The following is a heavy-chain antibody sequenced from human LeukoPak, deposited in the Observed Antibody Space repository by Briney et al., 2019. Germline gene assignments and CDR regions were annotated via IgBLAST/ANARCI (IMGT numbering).Heavy chain of an antibody. V-gene: IGHV3-30*02. CDR2: IRYDGSNK. CDR1: GFAFTSYG. D-gene: IGHD2-2*01. Sequence: GGSLRLSCAASGFAFTSYGMHWVRQAPGKGLEWVAFIRYDGSNKYYADSVKGRFTISRDNSKNTLYLLMNSLRAEDRAVYYCAKGVVPAAIPFDYWGQGTLVTVSS. CDR3: AKGVVPAAIPFDY. J-gene: IGHJ4*02.